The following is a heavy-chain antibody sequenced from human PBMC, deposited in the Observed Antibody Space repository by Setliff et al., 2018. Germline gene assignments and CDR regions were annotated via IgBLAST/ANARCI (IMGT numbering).Heavy chain of an antibody. CDR2: ISHSGST. D-gene: IGHD2-2*01. J-gene: IGHJ4*02. CDR1: GGSFSTYY. CDR3: RLAHCSTTSCEEALDY. Sequence: SETLSLTCAVYGGSFSTYYWSWIRQPPGKGREWIGEISHSGSTNYNPSLKSRVTMSVDTSKNQFSLNLNSVTDADTPVYYFRLAHCSTTSCEEALDYWSQGTLGIVAS. V-gene: IGHV4-34*01.